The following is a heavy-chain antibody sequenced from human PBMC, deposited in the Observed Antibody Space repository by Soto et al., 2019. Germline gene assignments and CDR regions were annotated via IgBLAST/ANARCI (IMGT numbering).Heavy chain of an antibody. V-gene: IGHV3-23*01. J-gene: IGHJ4*02. D-gene: IGHD6-6*01. CDR2: TGLNGRTT. Sequence: GGSLRLSCAASGFTFSMSAMTWVRQAPGKGLEWVSTTGLNGRTTYYADSVKGRFTVSRDNSKNTLDLHMSSLRAEDTAVYYCATVHSTSRSFDYWGQGTLVTV. CDR1: GFTFSMSA. CDR3: ATVHSTSRSFDY.